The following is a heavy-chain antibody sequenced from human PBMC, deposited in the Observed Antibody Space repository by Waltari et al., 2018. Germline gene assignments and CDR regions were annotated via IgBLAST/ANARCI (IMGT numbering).Heavy chain of an antibody. CDR1: GFTFDDYA. D-gene: IGHD6-19*01. J-gene: IGHJ6*02. Sequence: EVQLVESGGVVVQPGGSLRLSCAASGFTFDDYAMHWVREAPGKGVEWVSLISWDGGSTYYADSVKGRFTISRDNSKNSLYLQMNSLRAEDTALYYCAKDSSKGAVAGVDVWGQGTTVTVSS. CDR3: AKDSSKGAVAGVDV. V-gene: IGHV3-43D*03. CDR2: ISWDGGST.